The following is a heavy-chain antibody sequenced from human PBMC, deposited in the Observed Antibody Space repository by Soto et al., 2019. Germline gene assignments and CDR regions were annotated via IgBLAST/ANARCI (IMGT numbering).Heavy chain of an antibody. CDR3: ARDLGSVCSSTSCYTFGYSGMDV. CDR2: IYYIGST. D-gene: IGHD2-2*02. CDR1: GGSISSYY. Sequence: PSETLSLTCTVSGGSISSYYWSWIRQPPGKGLEWMGYIYYIGSTNYNPSLKIRGNISVDTAKNQFSLKLSSVTDADTAVYYCARDLGSVCSSTSCYTFGYSGMDVWGQGTTVTVYS. V-gene: IGHV4-59*01. J-gene: IGHJ6*02.